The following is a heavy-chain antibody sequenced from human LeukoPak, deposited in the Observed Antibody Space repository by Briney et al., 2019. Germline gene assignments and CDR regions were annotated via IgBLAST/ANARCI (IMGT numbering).Heavy chain of an antibody. Sequence: GGSLRLSCAASGFTFSSYAMHWVRQAPGKGLEYVSAISSNGGSTYYANSVKGRFTISRDNSKNTLYLQMGSLRAEDMAVCYCARGITMIVVSVAFDIWGQGTMVTVSS. D-gene: IGHD3-22*01. J-gene: IGHJ3*02. CDR3: ARGITMIVVSVAFDI. CDR1: GFTFSSYA. V-gene: IGHV3-64*01. CDR2: ISSNGGST.